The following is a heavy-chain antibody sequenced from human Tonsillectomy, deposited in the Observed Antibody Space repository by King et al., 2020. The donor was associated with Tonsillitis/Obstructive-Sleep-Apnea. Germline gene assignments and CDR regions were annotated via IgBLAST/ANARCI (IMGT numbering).Heavy chain of an antibody. CDR1: GFTFSSYA. J-gene: IGHJ3*02. V-gene: IGHV3-23*04. CDR3: AKDFTNYDFWSGYYRGFAFDI. D-gene: IGHD3-3*01. CDR2: ISGSGGST. Sequence: VQLVESGGGLVQPGGSLRLSWAASGFTFSSYAMSWVRQAPGKGLEWVSAISGSGGSTYYADSVKGRFTISRDNSKNTLYLQMNSLRAEDTAVYYCAKDFTNYDFWSGYYRGFAFDIWGQGTMVTVSS.